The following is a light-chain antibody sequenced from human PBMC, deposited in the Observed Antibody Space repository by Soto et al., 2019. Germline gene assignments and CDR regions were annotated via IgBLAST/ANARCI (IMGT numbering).Light chain of an antibody. CDR1: QSFNTW. CDR3: QQYHTSSIT. J-gene: IGKJ5*01. Sequence: DIQMTQSPSTLSASVGDRVTITCRASQSFNTWLAWYQQKPGKAPNLLIYKASSLASGVPSRFSGTGTGTEFTLSIDSLQPDDFATYYCQQYHTSSITFGQGTRLEIK. V-gene: IGKV1-5*03. CDR2: KAS.